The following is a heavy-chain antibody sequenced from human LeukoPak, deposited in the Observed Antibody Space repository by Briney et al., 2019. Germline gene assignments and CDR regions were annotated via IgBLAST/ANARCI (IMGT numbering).Heavy chain of an antibody. CDR3: ARGSSSSWYPSPNWFDP. V-gene: IGHV3-30-3*01. CDR2: ISHDGSNK. CDR1: GFTFSSYA. Sequence: GRSLRLSCAASGFTFSSYAMHWVRQAPGKGLEWVAVISHDGSNKYYADSVKGRFTISRDNSKNTLYLQMNSLRAEDTAVYYCARGSSSSWYPSPNWFDPWGLGTLVTVSS. J-gene: IGHJ5*02. D-gene: IGHD6-13*01.